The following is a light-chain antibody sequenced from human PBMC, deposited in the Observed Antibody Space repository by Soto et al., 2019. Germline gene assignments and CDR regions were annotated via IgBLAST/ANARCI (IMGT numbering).Light chain of an antibody. CDR2: GAS. CDR1: QSVSSSY. Sequence: EIVLTQSPGTLSLSPGERATLSCMASQSVSSSYLAWYQQKPGQAPRLLIYGASSRATGIPDRFSGSGSGTDFTHTISRLEPEDFALSYCQQYGSSLYTFGQGTKLEIK. J-gene: IGKJ2*01. CDR3: QQYGSSLYT. V-gene: IGKV3-20*01.